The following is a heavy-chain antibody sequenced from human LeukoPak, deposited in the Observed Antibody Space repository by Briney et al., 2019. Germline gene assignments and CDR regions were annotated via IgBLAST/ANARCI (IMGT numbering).Heavy chain of an antibody. CDR2: IYYSGST. CDR3: ASSLHSGHGIFDY. V-gene: IGHV4-39*01. J-gene: IGHJ4*02. Sequence: SETLSLTCTVSGGSISSSSYYWGWIRQPPGKGLEWIGSIYYSGSTYYNPSLKSRVTISVDTSKNQFSLKLSSVTAADTAVYYCASSLHSGHGIFDYWGQGTLVTVSS. CDR1: GGSISSSSYY. D-gene: IGHD5-12*01.